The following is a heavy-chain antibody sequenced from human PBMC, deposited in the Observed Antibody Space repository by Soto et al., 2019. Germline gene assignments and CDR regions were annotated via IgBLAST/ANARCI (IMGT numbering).Heavy chain of an antibody. D-gene: IGHD4-4*01. Sequence: QVQLVESGGGVVQPGRSLRLSCPASGFTFSSYAMHWVRQAPGKGLEWVAVISYDGSNKYYIDSVKGRFTISRDNSKNTLYLQMNSLRAEDTAVYYCARPLWRDDYNWGYFDLWGRGTLVTVSS. CDR2: ISYDGSNK. V-gene: IGHV3-30-3*01. J-gene: IGHJ2*01. CDR3: ARPLWRDDYNWGYFDL. CDR1: GFTFSSYA.